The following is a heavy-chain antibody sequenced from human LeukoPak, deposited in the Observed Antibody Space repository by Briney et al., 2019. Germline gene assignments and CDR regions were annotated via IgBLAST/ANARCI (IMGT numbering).Heavy chain of an antibody. J-gene: IGHJ4*02. Sequence: GGSLRLSCAASGFTFNIHWMTWVRQAPGKGLEWVAMISPDGSDKYYVDSVRGRFTISRDDAKNSLDLQMNSLRAEDTAVYYCARVAGIAAAASFDYWGQGTLVTVSS. D-gene: IGHD6-13*01. CDR2: ISPDGSDK. CDR1: GFTFNIHW. V-gene: IGHV3-7*01. CDR3: ARVAGIAAAASFDY.